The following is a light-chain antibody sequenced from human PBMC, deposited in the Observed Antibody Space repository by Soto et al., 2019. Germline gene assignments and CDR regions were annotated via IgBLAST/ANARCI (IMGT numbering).Light chain of an antibody. CDR1: QSLSNTF. CDR2: GTS. V-gene: IGKV3-20*01. CDR3: QHYGTSLLT. J-gene: IGKJ4*01. Sequence: EIVLTQSPGTLSLSPGARATLSCRASQSLSNTFLAWYQQKPGQTPRLLIYGTSNMATGTPDRFTDSVSGTDFTLTINRLEPEDFSVYYCQHYGTSLLTVGGGKKLEI.